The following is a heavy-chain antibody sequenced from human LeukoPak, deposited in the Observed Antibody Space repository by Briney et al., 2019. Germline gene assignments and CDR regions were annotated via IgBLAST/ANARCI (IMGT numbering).Heavy chain of an antibody. D-gene: IGHD1-26*01. CDR3: ARSSGSYFGRDAFDI. J-gene: IGHJ3*02. CDR1: GVSISSYY. Sequence: SETLSLTCTVSGVSISSYYWSWIRQPPGKGLEWIGYIYYSGSTNYNPSLKSRVTISIDTSKNQFSLKLSSVTAADTAMYYCARSSGSYFGRDAFDIWGQGTMVTVSS. V-gene: IGHV4-59*01. CDR2: IYYSGST.